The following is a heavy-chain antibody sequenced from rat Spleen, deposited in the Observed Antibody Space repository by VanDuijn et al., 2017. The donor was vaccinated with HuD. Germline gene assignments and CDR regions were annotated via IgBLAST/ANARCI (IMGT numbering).Heavy chain of an antibody. J-gene: IGHJ2*01. V-gene: IGHV5-25*01. CDR3: ASLPFDY. CDR1: GFTFSNFG. CDR2: ITYDGGST. Sequence: EVQVVESGGGLVQPGRSMKLSCAASGFTFSNFGMAWVRQAPRKGLEWVAYITYDGGSTYYRDSVKGRFTISRDNAKSTLYLQMDSLRSEDTATYYCASLPFDYWGQGVMVTVSS.